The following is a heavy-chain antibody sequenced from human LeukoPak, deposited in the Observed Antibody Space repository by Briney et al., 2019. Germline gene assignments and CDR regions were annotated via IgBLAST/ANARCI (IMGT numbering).Heavy chain of an antibody. CDR1: GLTFSSYS. D-gene: IGHD3-22*01. Sequence: GGSLRLSCAASGLTFSSYSMNWVRQAPGKGLEWVSSISSSSSYIYYADSVKGRFTISRDNAKNSLYLQMNSLRAEDTAVYYCARGYYDSSDYEYFQHGGQGTLVTVSS. CDR2: ISSSSSYI. J-gene: IGHJ1*01. CDR3: ARGYYDSSDYEYFQH. V-gene: IGHV3-21*01.